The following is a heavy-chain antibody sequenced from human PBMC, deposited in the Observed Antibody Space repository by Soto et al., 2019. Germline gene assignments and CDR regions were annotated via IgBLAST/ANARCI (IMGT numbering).Heavy chain of an antibody. CDR1: GVSLTSGNW. CDR3: AILVYDTRLNCMFFYF. J-gene: IGHJ4*02. D-gene: IGHD2-15*01. V-gene: IGHV4-4*02. Sequence: PSETLSLTCAVSGVSLTSGNWWTWVRQSPQRGLEYIGEIFHDGTANYYPSFERRVAMSVDTSRNQLSLKLTSVTAADTAAYFCAILVYDTRLNCMFFYFWGPRTLVTVSS. CDR2: IFHDGTA.